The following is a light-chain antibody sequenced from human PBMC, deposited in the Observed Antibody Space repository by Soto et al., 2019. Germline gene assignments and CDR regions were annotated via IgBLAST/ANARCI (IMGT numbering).Light chain of an antibody. J-gene: IGKJ4*01. Sequence: AIQFTQSPSSLSSSVGDRVTITCLSSQGISSALAWYQQKPGKAPKLLISHASSLESGVPSRFSGSGSGTDFTLTISSLQPEDFATYHCQQFNTYPTFGGGTKVDIK. V-gene: IGKV1-13*02. CDR3: QQFNTYPT. CDR2: HAS. CDR1: QGISSA.